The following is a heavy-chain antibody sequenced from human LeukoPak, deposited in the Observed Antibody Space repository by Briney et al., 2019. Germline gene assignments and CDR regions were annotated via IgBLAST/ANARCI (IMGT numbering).Heavy chain of an antibody. D-gene: IGHD1-26*01. V-gene: IGHV1-69*05. Sequence: WASVKVSCKASGGTFSSYAISWVRQAPGQGLEWMGGIIPIFGTANYAQKFQGRVTITTDESTSTAYMELSSLRSEDTAVYYCATEVVGATTSWFDPWGQGTLVTVSS. J-gene: IGHJ5*02. CDR2: IIPIFGTA. CDR3: ATEVVGATTSWFDP. CDR1: GGTFSSYA.